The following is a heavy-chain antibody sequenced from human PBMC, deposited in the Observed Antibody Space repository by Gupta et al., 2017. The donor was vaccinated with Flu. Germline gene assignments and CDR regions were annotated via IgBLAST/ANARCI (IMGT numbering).Heavy chain of an antibody. J-gene: IGHJ5*02. CDR2: ISSSGSTI. Sequence: EVQLVESGGGLVQPGGSLRRSCAASGFTFSSYEMNWVRQAPGKGREWVSYISSSGSTIYYADSVKGRFTISRDNAKNSLYLQMNSLRAEDTAVYYCARDCGSSWYYGWFDPWGQGTLVTVSS. V-gene: IGHV3-48*03. CDR3: ARDCGSSWYYGWFDP. CDR1: GFTFSSYE. D-gene: IGHD6-13*01.